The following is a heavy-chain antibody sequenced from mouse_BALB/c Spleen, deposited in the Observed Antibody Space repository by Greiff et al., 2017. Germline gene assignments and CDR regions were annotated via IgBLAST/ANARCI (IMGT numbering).Heavy chain of an antibody. Sequence: ESGPGLVKPSQSLSLTCSVTGYSISSGYYWNWIRQFPGNKLEWMGYISYDGSNNYNPSLKNRISITRDTSKNQFFLKLNSVTTEDTATYYCARAATVVGSYFDYWGQGTTLTVSS. CDR3: ARAATVVGSYFDY. CDR2: ISYDGSN. V-gene: IGHV3-6*02. J-gene: IGHJ2*01. CDR1: GYSISSGYY. D-gene: IGHD1-1*01.